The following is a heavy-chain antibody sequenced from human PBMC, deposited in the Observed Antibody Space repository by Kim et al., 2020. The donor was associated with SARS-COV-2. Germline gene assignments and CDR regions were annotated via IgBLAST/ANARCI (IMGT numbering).Heavy chain of an antibody. Sequence: GGSLRLSCAASGFTFSSYSMNWVRQAPGKGLEWVSSISSSSSYIYYADSVKGQFTISRDNAKNSLYLQMNSLRAEDTAVYYCARERKPVEHIVVVTAIFGNYGMDVWGQGTTVTVSS. V-gene: IGHV3-21*01. CDR2: ISSSSSYI. D-gene: IGHD2-21*02. CDR3: ARERKPVEHIVVVTAIFGNYGMDV. J-gene: IGHJ6*02. CDR1: GFTFSSYS.